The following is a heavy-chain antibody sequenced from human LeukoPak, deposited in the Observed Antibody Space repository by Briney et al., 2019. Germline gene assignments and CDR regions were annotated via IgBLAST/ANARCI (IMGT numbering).Heavy chain of an antibody. V-gene: IGHV3-21*01. CDR3: AKGGSSSWSYFDY. J-gene: IGHJ4*02. CDR1: GFTFSSYS. D-gene: IGHD6-13*01. CDR2: ISSSSSYI. Sequence: GGSLRLSCAASGFTFSSYSMNWVRQAPGKGLEWVSSISSSSSYIYYADSVKGRFTISRDNSKNTVYVQMNSLRGEDTAVYYCAKGGSSSWSYFDYWGQGILVTVSS.